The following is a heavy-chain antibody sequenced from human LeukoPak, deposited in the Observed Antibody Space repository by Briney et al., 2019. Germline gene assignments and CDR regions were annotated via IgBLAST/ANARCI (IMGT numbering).Heavy chain of an antibody. CDR1: GGSITSSTYY. D-gene: IGHD1-26*01. Sequence: SETLSLTCTVSGGSITSSTYYWGWVRQPPGGGLGWIGSMYYSGSTYYNPSLKSRVTISVDTSKNQLSLKLSSVTAADTAVYYCARGSGSATPFPFDYWGQGTLVTVSS. J-gene: IGHJ4*02. V-gene: IGHV4-39*07. CDR2: MYYSGST. CDR3: ARGSGSATPFPFDY.